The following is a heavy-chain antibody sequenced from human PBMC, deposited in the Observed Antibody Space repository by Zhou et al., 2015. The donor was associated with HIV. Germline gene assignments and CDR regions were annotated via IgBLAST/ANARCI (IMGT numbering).Heavy chain of an antibody. Sequence: QVELVQSGAEVKKPGSSVRVSCQAAGGSFGNYAFSWVRQAPGQGLEWMGGIIPIFGTANYAQKFQGRVTITADESTSTAYMELSSLRSEDTAVYYCAREGRQGYGSGSQLDYWGQGTLVTVSS. V-gene: IGHV1-69*01. CDR2: IIPIFGTA. CDR3: AREGRQGYGSGSQLDY. J-gene: IGHJ4*02. D-gene: IGHD3-10*01. CDR1: GGSFGNYA.